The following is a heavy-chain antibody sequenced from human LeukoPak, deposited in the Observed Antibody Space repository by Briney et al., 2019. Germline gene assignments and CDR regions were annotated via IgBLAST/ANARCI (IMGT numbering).Heavy chain of an antibody. Sequence: PGRSLRLSCAASGFTFSSYAMHWVRQAPGKGLEWVAVISYDGSNKYYADSVKGRFTISRDNSKNTLYLQMNSLRAEDTAVYYCARGGVTAMVTVLDYWGQGTLVTVSS. V-gene: IGHV3-30-3*01. CDR2: ISYDGSNK. CDR3: ARGGVTAMVTVLDY. J-gene: IGHJ4*02. CDR1: GFTFSSYA. D-gene: IGHD5-18*01.